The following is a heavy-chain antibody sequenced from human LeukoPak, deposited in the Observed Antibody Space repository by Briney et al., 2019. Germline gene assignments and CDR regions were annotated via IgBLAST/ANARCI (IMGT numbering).Heavy chain of an antibody. CDR2: IYRSEST. V-gene: IGHV4-59*01. Sequence: SETLSLTCTASGGSISSYYWSWIRQPPGKGLEWIGYIYRSESTNYNPSLKSRVTISEDTSKNQFSLKLTSVTAADTAVYFCARALFRYDSSSSRSLHWYFDLWGRGTLVTVSS. CDR1: GGSISSYY. J-gene: IGHJ2*01. D-gene: IGHD3-22*01. CDR3: ARALFRYDSSSSRSLHWYFDL.